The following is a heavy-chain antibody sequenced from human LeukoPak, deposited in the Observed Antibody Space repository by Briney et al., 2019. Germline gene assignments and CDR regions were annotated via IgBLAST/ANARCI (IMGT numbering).Heavy chain of an antibody. CDR3: ARVAVSGPTGWFDS. D-gene: IGHD2-8*02. CDR1: GFALKSYS. V-gene: IGHV3-21*01. Sequence: PGGSLRLSCAGSGFALKSYSLSWVRQAPGKGLEWVSSISSTSAYIYYADSVKGRFTISRDNVDNVVHLQMNSLGAEDTAVYYCARVAVSGPTGWFDSWGQGTLVIVSS. CDR2: ISSTSAYI. J-gene: IGHJ5*01.